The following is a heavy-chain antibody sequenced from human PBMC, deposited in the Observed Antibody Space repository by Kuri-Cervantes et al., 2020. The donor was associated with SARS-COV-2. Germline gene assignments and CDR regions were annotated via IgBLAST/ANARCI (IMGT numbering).Heavy chain of an antibody. CDR1: GGSISSRSYY. CDR2: IYYSWGT. V-gene: IGHV4-39*01. CDR3: ARHFTYCGGDCYPQNFDY. J-gene: IGHJ4*01. Sequence: ESLKISCTVSGGSISSRSYYWGWIRLPPGKGLEWIGSIYYSWGTYYNPSLKRRVTISVDTSKNQFSLKLSSVTAADTAVYYCARHFTYCGGDCYPQNFDYWGQGTLVTGSS. D-gene: IGHD2-21*02.